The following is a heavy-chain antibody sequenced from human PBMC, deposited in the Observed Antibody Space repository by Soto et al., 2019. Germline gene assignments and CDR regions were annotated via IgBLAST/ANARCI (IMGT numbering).Heavy chain of an antibody. D-gene: IGHD3-10*01. J-gene: IGHJ3*02. CDR2: IRSKGNGYTT. CDR3: ARGLSMVGDAFDI. Sequence: GGSLRLSCEASGFTFSDHYMDWVRQAPGQGLEWFARIRSKGNGYTTDYAASVTGRFTISRDDSRNSLYLQMNGLKIEDTAVYYCARGLSMVGDAFDIWGQGT. CDR1: GFTFSDHY. V-gene: IGHV3-72*01.